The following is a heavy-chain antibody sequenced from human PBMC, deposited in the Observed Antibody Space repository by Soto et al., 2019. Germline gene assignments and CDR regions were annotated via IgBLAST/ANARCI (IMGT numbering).Heavy chain of an antibody. Sequence: GGSLRLSCTASGFTFSSHAMSWVRQAPGKGLEWVSAISGGGGSTYYADSVKGRFTISRDNSKNTLYLQMNSLRAEDTAAYYCAKDERGTTLFDNWGRGTLVTVSS. CDR1: GFTFSSHA. J-gene: IGHJ4*02. D-gene: IGHD1-26*01. CDR3: AKDERGTTLFDN. V-gene: IGHV3-23*01. CDR2: ISGGGGST.